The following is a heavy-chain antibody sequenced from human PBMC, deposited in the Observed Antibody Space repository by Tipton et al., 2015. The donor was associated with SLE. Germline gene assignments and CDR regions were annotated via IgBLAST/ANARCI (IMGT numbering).Heavy chain of an antibody. CDR3: ARGAWGQLVPDY. CDR1: GGSISSHY. Sequence: TLSLTCTVSGGSISSHYWSWIRQPPGKGLEWIGYIYYSGSTNYNPPLTSRVTISVDTSKNQFSLKLSSVTAADTAVYYCARGAWGQLVPDYWGQGTLVTVSS. J-gene: IGHJ4*02. V-gene: IGHV4-59*11. D-gene: IGHD6-13*01. CDR2: IYYSGST.